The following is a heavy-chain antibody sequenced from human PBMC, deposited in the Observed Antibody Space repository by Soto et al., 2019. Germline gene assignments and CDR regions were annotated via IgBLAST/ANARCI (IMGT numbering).Heavy chain of an antibody. CDR3: AKGRGTGTNYYFDY. CDR2: ISGSGGRI. V-gene: IGHV3-23*01. D-gene: IGHD1-1*01. CDR1: GFTFSNYA. J-gene: IGHJ4*02. Sequence: GSLRLSCAASGFTFSNYAMNWVRQAPGKGLEWVSGISGSGGRIYYLDSVKGRLTVSRDNSKNTLYLQMSSLGAEDTAIYYCAKGRGTGTNYYFDYWGQGTLVTVSS.